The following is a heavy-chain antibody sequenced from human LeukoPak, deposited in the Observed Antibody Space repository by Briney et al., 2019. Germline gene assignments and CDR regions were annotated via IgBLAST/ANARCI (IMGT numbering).Heavy chain of an antibody. CDR3: ARDKQYVFDV. D-gene: IGHD6-19*01. V-gene: IGHV1-18*01. J-gene: IGHJ3*01. CDR2: ISTSKGNT. CDR1: GYTFTSFG. Sequence: ASVKVSCKASGYTFTSFGISWARQAPGQGLEWMGWISTSKGNTIYAQRFQDRVIMTRDTSTTTAYMELRSLRSDDTAVYYCARDKQYVFDVWGRGTRVTVSS.